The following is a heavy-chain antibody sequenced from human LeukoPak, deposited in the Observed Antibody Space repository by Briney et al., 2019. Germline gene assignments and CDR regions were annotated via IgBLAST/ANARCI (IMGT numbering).Heavy chain of an antibody. J-gene: IGHJ4*02. CDR2: SSSSSSYI. CDR3: ARDQGLMVYAISHYFDY. CDR1: GFTFSSYS. Sequence: GESLKISCAASGFTFSSYSMNWVRQAPGKGLEWVSSSSSSSSYIYYADSVKGRFTISRDNAKNSLYLQMNSLRAEDTAVYYCARDQGLMVYAISHYFDYWGQGTLVTVSS. D-gene: IGHD2-8*01. V-gene: IGHV3-21*01.